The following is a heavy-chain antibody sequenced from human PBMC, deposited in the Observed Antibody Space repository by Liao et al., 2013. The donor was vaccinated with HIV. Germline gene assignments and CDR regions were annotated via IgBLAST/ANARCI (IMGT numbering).Heavy chain of an antibody. CDR2: IYYSGST. CDR3: ARVPLGVNWFDP. CDR1: GGSISSSSYY. D-gene: IGHD3-16*01. Sequence: QLQLQESGPGLVKPSETLSLTCTVSGGSISSSSYYWGWIRQPPGKGLEWIGSIYYSGSTYYNPSLKSRVTISVDTSKNQFSLKLSSVTAADTAVYYCARVPLGVNWFDPWGQGTLVTVSS. V-gene: IGHV4-39*07. J-gene: IGHJ5*02.